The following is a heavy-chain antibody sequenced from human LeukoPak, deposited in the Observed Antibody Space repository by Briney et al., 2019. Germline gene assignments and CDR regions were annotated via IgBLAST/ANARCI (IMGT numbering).Heavy chain of an antibody. J-gene: IGHJ3*02. V-gene: IGHV3-53*01. CDR3: ARDEPVAAAGWFAFDI. D-gene: IGHD6-13*01. Sequence: GGSLRLSCAASGLTVSSNYTSWVRQAPGKGLEWVSVTYSGGSTYYADSVKGRFTISRDNSKNTLYLQMNSLRAEDTAVYYCARDEPVAAAGWFAFDIWGQGTMVTVSS. CDR2: TYSGGST. CDR1: GLTVSSNY.